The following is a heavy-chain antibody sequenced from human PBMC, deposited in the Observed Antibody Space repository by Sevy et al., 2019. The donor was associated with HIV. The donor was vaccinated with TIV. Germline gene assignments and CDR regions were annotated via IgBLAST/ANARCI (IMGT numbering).Heavy chain of an antibody. J-gene: IGHJ4*02. CDR2: FDPEDDEK. Sequence: ASVKVSCKVSGYTLTELSVHWVRQAPGKGLEWMATFDPEDDEKIYAQKFQGRVTMTEDTSTDTANMELGSLRSEDTAVYYCATTKDYYDSSGYPFDYWGQGTLVTVSS. CDR3: ATTKDYYDSSGYPFDY. V-gene: IGHV1-24*01. CDR1: GYTLTELS. D-gene: IGHD3-22*01.